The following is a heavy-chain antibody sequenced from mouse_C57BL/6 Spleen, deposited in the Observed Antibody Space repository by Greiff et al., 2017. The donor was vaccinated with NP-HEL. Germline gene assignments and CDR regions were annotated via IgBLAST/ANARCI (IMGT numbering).Heavy chain of an antibody. CDR1: GYTFTSYW. J-gene: IGHJ2*01. D-gene: IGHD3-2*02. CDR3: ARGGRSDSSGFFDY. V-gene: IGHV1-52*01. Sequence: VQLQQPGAELVRPGSSVKLSCKASGYTFTSYWMHWVKQRPIQGLEWIGNIDPSDSETHYNQKFKDKATLTVDKSSSTAYMQLSSLTSEDSAVYYCARGGRSDSSGFFDYWGQGTTLTVSS. CDR2: IDPSDSET.